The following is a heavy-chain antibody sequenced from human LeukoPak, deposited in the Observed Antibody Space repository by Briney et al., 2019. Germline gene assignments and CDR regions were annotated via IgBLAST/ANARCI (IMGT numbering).Heavy chain of an antibody. Sequence: PGGSLRLSCAASGFTFGSYWMSWVRQAPGKGLEWVANIKQDGSEKYYVDSVKGRFTISRDNAKNSLYLQMNSLRAEDTAVYYCARDEVYSSGWPQYYYYYMDVWGKGTTVTISS. CDR1: GFTFGSYW. D-gene: IGHD6-19*01. CDR2: IKQDGSEK. CDR3: ARDEVYSSGWPQYYYYYMDV. J-gene: IGHJ6*03. V-gene: IGHV3-7*01.